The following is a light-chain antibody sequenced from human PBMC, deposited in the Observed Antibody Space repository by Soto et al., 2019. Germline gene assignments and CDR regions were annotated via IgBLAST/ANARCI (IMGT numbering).Light chain of an antibody. V-gene: IGKV3D-15*01. CDR1: QSLSSRN. Sequence: ELVLTQSPCTLSLSPGERATLSCRASQSLSSRNLAWYQQKPGQAPRPLIYGVSSRATGIPARFSGSGSGTEFTLTISSLQSEDFAVYYCQQYNNWPRTFGQGTKVDIK. CDR2: GVS. CDR3: QQYNNWPRT. J-gene: IGKJ1*01.